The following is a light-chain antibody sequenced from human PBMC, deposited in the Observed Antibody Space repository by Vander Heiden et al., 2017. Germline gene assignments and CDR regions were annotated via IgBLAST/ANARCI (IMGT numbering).Light chain of an antibody. CDR1: QSISTW. CDR2: AAS. V-gene: IGKV1-5*01. CDR3: QQYNRYART. Sequence: DIQMTQSPSTLSASVGDRVTITCRASQSISTWLAWYQQKPGKAPKLLIYAASTLESGVPSRFRGSGSGTEFTLTINSLQADDFATYHCQQYNRYARTFGQGTKVEIK. J-gene: IGKJ1*01.